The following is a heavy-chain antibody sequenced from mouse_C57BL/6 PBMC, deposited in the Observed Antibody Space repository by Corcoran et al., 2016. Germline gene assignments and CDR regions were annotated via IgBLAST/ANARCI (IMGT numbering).Heavy chain of an antibody. CDR1: GYTFTDYD. V-gene: IGHV1-76*01. CDR2: IYPGSGNT. D-gene: IGHD1-1*01. CDR3: AILTTVGAPVDY. Sequence: QVQLKQSGAELVRPGASVKLSCNASGYTFTDYDINGVKRRPGQGVECIARIYPGSGNTYYNEKFTGKSTLTAEKSSSTAYMQLSSLTSEDSAVYFCAILTTVGAPVDYWGQGTTRTGS. J-gene: IGHJ2*01.